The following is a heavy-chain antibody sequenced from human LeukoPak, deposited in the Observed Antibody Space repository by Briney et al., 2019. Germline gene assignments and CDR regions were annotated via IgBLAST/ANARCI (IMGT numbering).Heavy chain of an antibody. CDR1: GFTFSIYA. Sequence: GGSLRLSCAASGFTFSIYAMSWVRRAPGKGLEWVSAISGSGGTAYYADSVKGRFTISRDNSKNTLYLQMNSLRAEDTAVYYCAKKGYYDGSGYYMYYFDHWGQGTLVTVSS. CDR3: AKKGYYDGSGYYMYYFDH. D-gene: IGHD3-22*01. J-gene: IGHJ4*02. V-gene: IGHV3-23*01. CDR2: ISGSGGTA.